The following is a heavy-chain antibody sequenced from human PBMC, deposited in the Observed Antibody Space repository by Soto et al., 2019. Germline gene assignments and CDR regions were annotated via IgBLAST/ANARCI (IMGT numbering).Heavy chain of an antibody. D-gene: IGHD4-17*01. CDR2: ISGSGGST. CDR1: GFTFSSYA. J-gene: IGHJ4*02. CDR3: AKFSGDYGDYHYFDY. V-gene: IGHV3-23*01. Sequence: PGGSLRLSCAASGFTFSSYAMSWVRQAPGKVLEWVSAISGSGGSTYYADSVKGRFTISRDNSKNKLYLQMNSLRAEDTAVYYCAKFSGDYGDYHYFDYWGQGTLVTVSS.